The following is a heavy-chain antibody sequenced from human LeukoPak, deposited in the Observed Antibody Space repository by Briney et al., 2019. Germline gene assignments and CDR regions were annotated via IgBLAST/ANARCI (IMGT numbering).Heavy chain of an antibody. CDR1: GFTFSNYA. J-gene: IGHJ4*02. V-gene: IGHV3-23*01. CDR2: ISGSGDST. CDR3: ARDQTPFV. Sequence: QAGGSLRLSCAASGFTFSNYAMRWVRQAPGKGLEWVSGISGSGDSTYYADSVKGRFTISRDNSKNTLYLQMNSLRAEDTAVYYCARDQTPFVWGQGTLVTVSS.